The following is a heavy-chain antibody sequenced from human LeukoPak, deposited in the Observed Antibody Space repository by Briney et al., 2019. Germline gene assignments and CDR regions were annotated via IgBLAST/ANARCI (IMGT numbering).Heavy chain of an antibody. J-gene: IGHJ5*01. CDR1: GGSISSSNW. CDR3: ARTSAEYSNSWIDS. Sequence: SGTLSLTCAVSGGSISSSNWWSWVRQPPGKGLEWIGEIYHSGSTYSNPSLQSRVTISVDKSKNHFSLKLTSVTAADTAVYYCARTSAEYSNSWIDSWGQGTLVNVFS. CDR2: IYHSGST. V-gene: IGHV4-4*02. D-gene: IGHD6-6*01.